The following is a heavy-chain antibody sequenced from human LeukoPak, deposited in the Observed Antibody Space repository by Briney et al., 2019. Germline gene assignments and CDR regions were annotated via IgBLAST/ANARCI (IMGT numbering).Heavy chain of an antibody. V-gene: IGHV3-9*01. J-gene: IGHJ4*02. Sequence: PGRSLRLSCAASGFTFDDYAMHWVRQALGKGLEWVSGISWNSGSIGYADSVKGRFTISRDNAKNSLYLQMNSLRAEDTAVYYCAKSGLNRFDYWGQGTLVTVSS. CDR1: GFTFDDYA. D-gene: IGHD2-15*01. CDR3: AKSGLNRFDY. CDR2: ISWNSGSI.